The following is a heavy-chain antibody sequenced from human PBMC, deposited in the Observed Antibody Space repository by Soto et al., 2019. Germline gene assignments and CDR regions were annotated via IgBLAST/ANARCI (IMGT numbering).Heavy chain of an antibody. V-gene: IGHV2-26*01. CDR1: GFSLTTGKMA. CDR3: ARMNVDTYQFYYAMDV. J-gene: IGHJ6*02. Sequence: SGPTLVNPTETLTMTCTVSGFSLTTGKMAVSWIRQPPGKALEWLAHIFSDNERSYSTSLQGRLTISKDTSGSQVVLSMTNVDHVDTATYYCARMNVDTYQFYYAMDVWGQGTTVTVS. D-gene: IGHD1-1*01. CDR2: IFSDNER.